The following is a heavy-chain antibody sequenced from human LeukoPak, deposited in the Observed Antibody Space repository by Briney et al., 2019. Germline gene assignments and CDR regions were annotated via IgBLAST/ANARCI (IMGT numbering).Heavy chain of an antibody. CDR2: IWYDGSNK. J-gene: IGHJ4*02. CDR3: AREGGGALDY. D-gene: IGHD3-10*01. Sequence: GGSLRLSCVASGFTLSSYGIHWVRQAPGKGLEWVALIWYDGSNKYYADSVKGRFTISRDNSKNTVYLQMNSLRAEDTAVYYCAREGGGALDYWGQGTLATVSS. CDR1: GFTLSSYG. V-gene: IGHV3-33*01.